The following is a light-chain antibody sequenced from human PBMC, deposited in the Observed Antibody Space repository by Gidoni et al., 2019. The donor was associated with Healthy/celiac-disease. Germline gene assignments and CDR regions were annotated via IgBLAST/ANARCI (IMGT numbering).Light chain of an antibody. Sequence: EIVLTQSTGTLSLSPGKRATLSCRASQSVSSSYLDWYQQKPGQAPRLLIYGASSRATGIPDRFSGSGSVTDFTLTISRLEPEDFAVYYCQQFGSSPPGTFGPXTKVDIK. CDR2: GAS. V-gene: IGKV3-20*01. J-gene: IGKJ3*01. CDR1: QSVSSSY. CDR3: QQFGSSPPGT.